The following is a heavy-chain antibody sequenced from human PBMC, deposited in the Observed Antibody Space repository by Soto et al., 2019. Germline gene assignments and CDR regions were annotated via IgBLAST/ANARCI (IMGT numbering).Heavy chain of an antibody. V-gene: IGHV3-30-3*01. D-gene: IGHD2-15*01. CDR2: ISYDGNIK. J-gene: IGHJ6*02. CDR1: AFSFSHYA. CDR3: ARAGYCSGGRCYSPYYYYYGMDV. Sequence: VGSLRLSCGASAFSFSHYAMHWVRQAPGKGLECVAVISYDGNIKRYADSVKGRFTISRDNSENTLYLQMNSLSPEDTAVYYCARAGYCSGGRCYSPYYYYYGMDVWGQGTTVTVSS.